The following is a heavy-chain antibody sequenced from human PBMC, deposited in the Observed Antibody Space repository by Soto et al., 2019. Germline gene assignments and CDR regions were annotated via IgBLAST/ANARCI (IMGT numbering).Heavy chain of an antibody. D-gene: IGHD3-10*01. CDR3: ARGITMVRGVIITRDSYYYMDV. J-gene: IGHJ6*03. V-gene: IGHV3-20*01. CDR2: INWNGGAT. CDR1: GFTFEDYG. Sequence: GGSLRLSCAAFGFTFEDYGMSWVRQVPGKGLEWVCGINWNGGATAYADSVKGRFTISRDNAKNSLYLQMNSLRAEDTALYHCARGITMVRGVIITRDSYYYMDVWGKGTTVTVSS.